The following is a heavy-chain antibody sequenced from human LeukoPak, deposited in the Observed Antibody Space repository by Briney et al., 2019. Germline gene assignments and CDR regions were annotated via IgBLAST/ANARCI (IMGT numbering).Heavy chain of an antibody. CDR3: AKRPSRAIFGVVITPHLSYFDY. CDR2: ISGSGGST. CDR1: GFTFSSYA. V-gene: IGHV3-23*01. J-gene: IGHJ4*02. D-gene: IGHD3-3*01. Sequence: GGSLRLSCAASGFTFSSYAMGWVRQAPGKGLEWVSAISGSGGSTYYADSVKGRFTISRDNSKNTLYLQMNSLRAEDTAVYYCAKRPSRAIFGVVITPHLSYFDYWGQGTLVTVSS.